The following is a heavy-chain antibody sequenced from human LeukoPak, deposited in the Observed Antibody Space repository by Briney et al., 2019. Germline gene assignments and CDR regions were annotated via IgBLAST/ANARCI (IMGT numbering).Heavy chain of an antibody. CDR1: GFTFSDYY. D-gene: IGHD5-18*01. Sequence: GGSLRLSCAASGFTFSDYYMSWVRQAPGKGLEWVSYISLSGSTVYYADSVKGRFTISRDNAKNSLYLQMNSLRDEDTAVYYCARDFTHTAVVIYYYGLDVWGQGTTVTVSS. V-gene: IGHV3-11*01. CDR2: ISLSGSTV. J-gene: IGHJ6*02. CDR3: ARDFTHTAVVIYYYGLDV.